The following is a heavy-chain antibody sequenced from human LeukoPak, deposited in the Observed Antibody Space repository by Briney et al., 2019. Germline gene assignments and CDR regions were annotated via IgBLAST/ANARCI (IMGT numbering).Heavy chain of an antibody. D-gene: IGHD3-10*01. CDR2: IYHSGST. Sequence: SETLSLTCAVSGGSISSGGYSWSWIRQPPEKGLEWIGYIYHSGSTYYNPSLKSRVTISVDRSKNQFSLKLSSVTAADTAVYYCARNYGSGSYYFDYWGQGTLVTVSS. J-gene: IGHJ4*02. CDR1: GGSISSGGYS. V-gene: IGHV4-30-2*01. CDR3: ARNYGSGSYYFDY.